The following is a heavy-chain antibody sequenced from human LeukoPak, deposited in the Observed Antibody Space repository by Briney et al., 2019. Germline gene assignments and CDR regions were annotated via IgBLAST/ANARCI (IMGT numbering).Heavy chain of an antibody. CDR1: GFTFNSYE. D-gene: IGHD4-17*01. V-gene: IGHV3-48*02. CDR3: ARDQDYAFDY. CDR2: IYSGSSTI. J-gene: IGHJ4*02. Sequence: GGSLRLSCAASGFTFNSYEMNWVRQAPGKGLEWVSHIYSGSSTISYTDSVQGRFTISRDNAKNSVYLQMNSLRDEDTAVYYCARDQDYAFDYWGQGTLVTVSS.